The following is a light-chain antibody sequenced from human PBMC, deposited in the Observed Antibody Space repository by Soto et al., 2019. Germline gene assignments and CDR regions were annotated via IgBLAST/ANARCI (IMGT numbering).Light chain of an antibody. J-gene: IGKJ2*01. CDR1: QSVSSY. Sequence: EIVLTQSPATLSLSPGERATLSCRASQSVSSYLAWYQLKPGQAPRLLIYDVSNRATGIPARFSGSASETDVTLTMSSLEPEDFAVYYCQQRSNWPPYTFGQRTKLEIK. CDR2: DVS. CDR3: QQRSNWPPYT. V-gene: IGKV3-11*01.